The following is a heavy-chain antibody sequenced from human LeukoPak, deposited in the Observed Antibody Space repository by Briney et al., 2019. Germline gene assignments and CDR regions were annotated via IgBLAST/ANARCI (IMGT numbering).Heavy chain of an antibody. J-gene: IGHJ4*02. D-gene: IGHD1-26*01. CDR3: AKAGGLPPRKPEKQDQKYYFDY. CDR1: GFTFNSYA. CDR2: ISGSGGST. Sequence: GGSLRLSCAASGFTFNSYAMSWVRQAPGKGLEWVSAISGSGGSTYYADSVKGRFTISRDNSKNTLYLQMNSLRAEDTAVYYCAKAGGLPPRKPEKQDQKYYFDYWGQGTLVTVSS. V-gene: IGHV3-23*01.